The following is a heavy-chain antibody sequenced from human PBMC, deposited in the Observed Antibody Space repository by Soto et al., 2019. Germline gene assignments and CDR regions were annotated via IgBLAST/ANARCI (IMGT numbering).Heavy chain of an antibody. V-gene: IGHV4-4*02. CDR3: ARSFGWYAIDY. CDR2: ISHIGSV. Sequence: QVLLQESGPGLVQPSGTLSLSCVVSGVSISSNYYWGWVRQPPGKGLEWLGDISHIGSVNYNPSLKCRFTISMDKSQNQFSLKVNSVSAADSAVYYCARSFGWYAIDYWGQGPLVIVSS. D-gene: IGHD6-19*01. CDR1: GVSISSNYY. J-gene: IGHJ4*02.